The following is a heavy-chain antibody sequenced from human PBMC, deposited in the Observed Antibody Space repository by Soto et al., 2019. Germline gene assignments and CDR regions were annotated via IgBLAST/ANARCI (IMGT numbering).Heavy chain of an antibody. V-gene: IGHV3-11*01. CDR3: ARVAAAGTALPHYYYYYMDV. J-gene: IGHJ6*03. CDR1: GFTFSDYY. CDR2: ISSSGSTI. Sequence: QVQLVESGGGLVKPGGSLRLSCAASGFTFSDYYMSWIRQAPGKGLEWVSYISSSGSTIYYADSVKGRFTISRDNAKNSLYLQMNSLRAEDTAVYYCARVAAAGTALPHYYYYYMDVWGKGTTVTVSS. D-gene: IGHD6-13*01.